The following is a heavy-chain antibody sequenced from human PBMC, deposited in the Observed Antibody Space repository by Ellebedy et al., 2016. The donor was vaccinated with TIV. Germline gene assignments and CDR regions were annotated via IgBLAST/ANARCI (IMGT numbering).Heavy chain of an antibody. CDR2: IDRDDDK. D-gene: IGHD3-22*01. J-gene: IGHJ4*02. CDR3: AHRGSDYYDSSGSDFDY. V-gene: IGHV2-70*12. Sequence: SGPTLVKPTQTLTLTCTFSGFSLSPSGMCVSWIRQPPGKALEWLARIDRDDDKYYSTSLKTRLTISKDTSKNQVVLTMTNMDPVDTATYYCAHRGSDYYDSSGSDFDYWGQGTLVTVSS. CDR1: GFSLSPSGMC.